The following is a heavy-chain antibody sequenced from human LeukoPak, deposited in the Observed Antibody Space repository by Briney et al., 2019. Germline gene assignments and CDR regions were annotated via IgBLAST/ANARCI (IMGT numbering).Heavy chain of an antibody. D-gene: IGHD2-2*02. CDR1: GFTFSSYS. V-gene: IGHV3-7*01. CDR3: ARVRESIRDIVVVPAAIRGDY. CDR2: IKQDGSEK. Sequence: PGGSLRLSCAASGFTFSSYSMIWVRQAPGKGLEWVANIKQDGSEKYYVDSVKGRFTISRDNARNSLYLQMNSLRAEDTAVYYCARVRESIRDIVVVPAAIRGDYWGQGTLVTVSS. J-gene: IGHJ4*02.